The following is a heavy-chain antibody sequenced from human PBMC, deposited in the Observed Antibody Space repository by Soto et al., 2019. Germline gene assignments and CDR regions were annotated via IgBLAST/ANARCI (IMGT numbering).Heavy chain of an antibody. J-gene: IGHJ4*02. Sequence: QVQLQESGPGLVKPSQTLSLTCTVSGGSISSGDYYWSRIRQPPGKGLEWIGYIYSSGRTYYNPSLKKRVTISVDTSMNHFSLKLSSGTPADTAVYYCASTIGGITGSWADYWGQGTLVTVSS. V-gene: IGHV4-30-4*01. CDR3: ASTIGGITGSWADY. CDR1: GGSISSGDYY. CDR2: IYSSGRT. D-gene: IGHD1-20*01.